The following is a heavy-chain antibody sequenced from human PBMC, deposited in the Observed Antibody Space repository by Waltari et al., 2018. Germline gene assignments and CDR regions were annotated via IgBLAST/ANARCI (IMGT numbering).Heavy chain of an antibody. CDR1: GGSISSSSYY. V-gene: IGHV4-39*07. CDR2: IYYSGST. J-gene: IGHJ4*02. Sequence: QLQLQESGPGLVKPSETLSLTCTVSGGSISSSSYYWGWIRQPPGKGLEWIGSIYYSGSTYYNPSLKSRVTISVDTSKNQFSLKLSSLRSEDTAVYYCARGGDFGVLNSNDYWGQGTLVTVSS. CDR3: ARGGDFGVLNSNDY. D-gene: IGHD3-3*01.